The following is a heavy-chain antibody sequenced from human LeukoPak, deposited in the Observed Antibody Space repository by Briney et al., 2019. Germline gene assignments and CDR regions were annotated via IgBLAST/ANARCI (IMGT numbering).Heavy chain of an antibody. V-gene: IGHV3-33*08. Sequence: GRSLRLSCAASGFTFSSYGMHWVRQAPDKGLEWVAVIWYDGSNRYYADSVKGRFTISRDNSKNTLYLQMNSLRAEDTAVYYCARDLDPGDYYFDYWGQGTLVTVSS. D-gene: IGHD3-10*01. CDR1: GFTFSSYG. CDR3: ARDLDPGDYYFDY. J-gene: IGHJ4*02. CDR2: IWYDGSNR.